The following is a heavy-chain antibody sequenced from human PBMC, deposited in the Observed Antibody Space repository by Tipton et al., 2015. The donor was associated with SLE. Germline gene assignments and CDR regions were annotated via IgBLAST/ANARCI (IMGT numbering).Heavy chain of an antibody. CDR3: VREKGPKDAFDI. V-gene: IGHV3-7*03. CDR2: INQDGSEK. J-gene: IGHJ3*02. CDR1: GFTFSDYW. Sequence: SLRLSCAASGFTFSDYWMTWVRQAPGKGLEWVANINQDGSEKYLVDSVKGRFTISRDNLKNTLYLQMNTLRAEDTAVYYCVREKGPKDAFDIWGQGTIVTVSS.